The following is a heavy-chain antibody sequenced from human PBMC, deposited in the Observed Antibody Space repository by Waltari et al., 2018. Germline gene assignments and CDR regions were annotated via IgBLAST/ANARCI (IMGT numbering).Heavy chain of an antibody. D-gene: IGHD2-2*01. V-gene: IGHV3-74*01. J-gene: IGHJ4*02. CDR3: AKTPDRYCSSTSCPFDY. CDR1: GFTFSSYW. CDR2: INSDGSST. Sequence: EVQLVESGGGLVQPGGSLRLSCAASGFTFSSYWMHWVRQAPGKGLVWVSRINSDGSSTSYADSVKGRFTISRDNAKNTLYLQMNSLRAEDTAVYYCAKTPDRYCSSTSCPFDYWGQGTLVTVSS.